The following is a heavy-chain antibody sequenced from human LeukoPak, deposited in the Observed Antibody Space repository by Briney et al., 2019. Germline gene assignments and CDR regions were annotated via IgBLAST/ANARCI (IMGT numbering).Heavy chain of an antibody. V-gene: IGHV3-9*01. CDR3: AKDSCSGGSCYGMDV. J-gene: IGHJ6*02. CDR1: GFTFDDYA. D-gene: IGHD2-15*01. Sequence: PGGSLRLSCAASGFTFDDYAMHWVRQAPGKGLEWVSGISWNSGSIGYADSVKGRFTISRDNAKNSLYLQMNSLRAEDTALYYCAKDSCSGGSCYGMDVWGQGTTVTVSS. CDR2: ISWNSGSI.